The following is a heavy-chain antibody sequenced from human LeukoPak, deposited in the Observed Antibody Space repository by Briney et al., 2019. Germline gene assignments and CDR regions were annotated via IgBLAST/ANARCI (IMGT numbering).Heavy chain of an antibody. CDR3: ARDQDIVATASSDHAFDI. CDR1: GFTFSSYA. CDR2: ISYDGSNK. V-gene: IGHV3-30-3*01. D-gene: IGHD5-12*01. J-gene: IGHJ3*02. Sequence: GGSLRLSCAASGFTFSSYAMHWVRQAPGKGLEWVAVISYDGSNKYYADSVKGRFTISRDNSKNTLYLQMNSLRAEDTSVYYCARDQDIVATASSDHAFDIWGQGTMVTVSS.